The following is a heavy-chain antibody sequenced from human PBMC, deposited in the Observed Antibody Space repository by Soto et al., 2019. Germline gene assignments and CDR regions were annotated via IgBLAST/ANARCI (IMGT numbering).Heavy chain of an antibody. Sequence: QVQLVQSGAEVKKPGASVKVSCKASGYSFTSYYMHWVRQAPGQGLEWMGIINLGGGGAIYAQKFQGRVTMTRDTSTNTVYMELGSLRSEDTAVYYCTRGSQDSSSFDYWGQGTLVPVSS. CDR3: TRGSQDSSSFDY. CDR1: GYSFTSYY. CDR2: INLGGGGA. V-gene: IGHV1-46*03. J-gene: IGHJ4*02. D-gene: IGHD6-6*01.